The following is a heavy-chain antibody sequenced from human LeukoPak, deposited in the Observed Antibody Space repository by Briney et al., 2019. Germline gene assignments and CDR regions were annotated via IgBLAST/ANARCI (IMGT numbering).Heavy chain of an antibody. D-gene: IGHD4-11*01. CDR2: ISGSGGNT. V-gene: IGHV3-23*01. Sequence: GGSLRLSCAASGFTFSNYVMSWVRQAPGKGLEWVSGISGSGGNTYYADSVKGRFTISRDNSKNTLYLQMNSLRAEDAAVYYCANEYSKGDIWGQGTMVTVSS. J-gene: IGHJ3*02. CDR3: ANEYSKGDI. CDR1: GFTFSNYV.